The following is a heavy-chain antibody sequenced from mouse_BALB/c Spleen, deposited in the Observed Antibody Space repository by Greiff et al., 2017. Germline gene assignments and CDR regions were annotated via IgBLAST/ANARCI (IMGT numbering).Heavy chain of an antibody. J-gene: IGHJ2*01. CDR2: IYPGDGDT. CDR3: ARSGTTVVAPYFDY. Sequence: VQRVESGAELARPGASVKLSCKASGYTFTSYWMQWVKQRPGQGLEWIGAIYPGDGDTRYTQKFKGKATLTADKSSSTAYMQLSSLASEDSAVYYCARSGTTVVAPYFDYWGQGTTLTVSS. D-gene: IGHD1-1*01. CDR1: GYTFTSYW. V-gene: IGHV1-87*01.